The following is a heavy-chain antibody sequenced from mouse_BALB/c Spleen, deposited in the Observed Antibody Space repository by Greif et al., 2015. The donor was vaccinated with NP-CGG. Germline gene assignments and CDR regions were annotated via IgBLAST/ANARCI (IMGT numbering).Heavy chain of an antibody. CDR2: INPSTGYT. V-gene: IGHV1-7*01. J-gene: IGHJ2*01. Sequence: QVQLQQSGAELAKPGASVKMSRKASGYTFTSYWMHWVKQRPGQGLEWIGYINPSTGYTEYNQKFRDKATLTADKSSSTAYMQLSSLTSEDSAVYYCARRTQHFDYWGQGTTLTVSS. CDR1: GYTFTSYW. D-gene: IGHD6-1*01. CDR3: ARRTQHFDY.